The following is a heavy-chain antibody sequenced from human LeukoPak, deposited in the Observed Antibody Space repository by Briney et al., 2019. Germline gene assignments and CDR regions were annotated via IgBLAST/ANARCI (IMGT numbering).Heavy chain of an antibody. D-gene: IGHD2-2*01. CDR2: IYYSGTT. CDR1: GGSITSNTNY. CDR3: ARGEAPAARVDY. J-gene: IGHJ4*02. V-gene: IGHV4-39*07. Sequence: SETLSLTCTVSGGSITSNTNYWGWIRQPPGKGLEWIGNIYYSGTTYYNPSLKSRVTISVDTSKNQFSLKLSSVTAADTAVYYCARGEAPAARVDYWGQGTLVTVSS.